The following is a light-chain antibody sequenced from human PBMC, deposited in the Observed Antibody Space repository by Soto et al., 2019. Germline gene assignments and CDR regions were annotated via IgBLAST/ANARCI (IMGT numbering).Light chain of an antibody. J-gene: IGKJ2*01. CDR2: DAS. Sequence: EIVLTQSPATLSLSPGERATLSCRASQSVSSNLAWYQQKPGQPPRLLIYDASNTATGIPARISGSGSCTDFNPTISSLVPDDVVVDYCQQHSYWPPTFGQGTQLEIK. CDR3: QQHSYWPPT. CDR1: QSVSSN. V-gene: IGKV3-11*01.